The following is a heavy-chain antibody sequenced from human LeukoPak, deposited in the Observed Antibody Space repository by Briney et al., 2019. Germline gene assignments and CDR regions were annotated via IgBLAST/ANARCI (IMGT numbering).Heavy chain of an antibody. D-gene: IGHD2-15*01. J-gene: IGHJ6*03. CDR1: GGSISSGSYY. Sequence: NTSETLSLTCTVSGGSISSGSYYWSWIRQPAGKGLEWIGRIYTSGSTNYNPSLKSRVTISVDTSKNQFSRKLSSVTAADTAAYYCARVLRYCSGGNCYSGGLGYMDVWGKGTTVTISS. V-gene: IGHV4-61*02. CDR2: IYTSGST. CDR3: ARVLRYCSGGNCYSGGLGYMDV.